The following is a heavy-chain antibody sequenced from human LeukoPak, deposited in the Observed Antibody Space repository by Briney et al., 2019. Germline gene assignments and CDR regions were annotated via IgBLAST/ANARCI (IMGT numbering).Heavy chain of an antibody. CDR1: GGSISSGSYY. CDR2: IYTSGST. D-gene: IGHD2/OR15-2a*01. Sequence: SQTLSLTCTVSGGSISSGSYYWSWIRQPAGKGLEWIGRIYTSGSTNYNPSLKSRVTISVDTSKNQFSLKLSSVTAADTAVYYCARGSIPTTDYFDYWGQGTLVTVSS. CDR3: ARGSIPTTDYFDY. J-gene: IGHJ4*02. V-gene: IGHV4-61*02.